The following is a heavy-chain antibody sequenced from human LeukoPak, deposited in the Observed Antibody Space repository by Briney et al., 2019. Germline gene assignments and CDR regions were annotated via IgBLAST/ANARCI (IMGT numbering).Heavy chain of an antibody. CDR3: ARGYDYVRGVDY. CDR1: GYTFTSYD. Sequence: ASVKVSCKASGYTFTSYDINWVRQATGQGLEWMGWMNPNSGNTGYAQKFQGEVTMTRSTSISTAYMELSSLRSEDTAVYYCARGYDYVRGVDYWGQGTLVTVSS. J-gene: IGHJ4*02. D-gene: IGHD3-16*01. V-gene: IGHV1-8*01. CDR2: MNPNSGNT.